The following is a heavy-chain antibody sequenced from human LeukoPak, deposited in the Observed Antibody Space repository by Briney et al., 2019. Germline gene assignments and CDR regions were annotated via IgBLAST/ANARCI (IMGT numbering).Heavy chain of an antibody. D-gene: IGHD2-15*01. Sequence: GGSLRLSCAASGFTFSDYYMSWIRQAPGKGLELVSFISSSGSTIYYADSMKGRFTISRDNAKNSVYLQMNSLRAEDTAVYYCARGLGYCSGGSCPRRAFDIWGQGTVVTVSS. CDR3: ARGLGYCSGGSCPRRAFDI. CDR1: GFTFSDYY. CDR2: ISSSGSTI. V-gene: IGHV3-11*01. J-gene: IGHJ3*02.